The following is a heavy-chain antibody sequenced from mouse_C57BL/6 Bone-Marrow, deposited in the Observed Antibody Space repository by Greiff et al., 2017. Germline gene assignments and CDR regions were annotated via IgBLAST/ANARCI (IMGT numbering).Heavy chain of an antibody. CDR1: GFTFSSYA. D-gene: IGHD1-1*01. CDR2: ISDGGSYT. V-gene: IGHV5-4*01. J-gene: IGHJ2*01. Sequence: EVKVVESGGGLVKPGGSLKLSCAASGFTFSSYAMSWVRQTPEKRLEWVATISDGGSYTYYPDNVKGRFTISRDNAKNNLYLQMSHLKSEDTAMYYCARDNTVEFDYWGQGTTLTVSS. CDR3: ARDNTVEFDY.